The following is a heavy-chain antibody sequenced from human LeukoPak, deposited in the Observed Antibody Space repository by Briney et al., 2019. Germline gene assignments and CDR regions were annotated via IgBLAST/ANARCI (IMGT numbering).Heavy chain of an antibody. CDR3: ARELQWLVRGAFDI. V-gene: IGHV3-7*03. CDR2: IKQDGSEK. CDR1: GFTFSTIG. D-gene: IGHD6-19*01. Sequence: GGSLRLSCAAYGFTFSTIGWGWVGQAQGRGLEWGANIKQDGSEKYYVDSVKGRFTISRDNAKNSLYLQMNSLRAEDTAVYYCARELQWLVRGAFDIWGQGTMVTVSS. J-gene: IGHJ3*02.